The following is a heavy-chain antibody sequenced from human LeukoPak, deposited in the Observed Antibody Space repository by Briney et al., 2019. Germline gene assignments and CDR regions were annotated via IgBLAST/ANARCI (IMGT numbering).Heavy chain of an antibody. V-gene: IGHV3-23*01. CDR1: GFAFSTYE. CDR3: AKGVNYFVLEY. CDR2: LSPSGGIT. J-gene: IGHJ4*02. Sequence: PGGSLRLSCAASGFAFSTYEMNWVRQAPGKGLEWVSALSPSGGITYYEDSVKGRFTISRDNSKNTLYLQMNSLRAEDTAVYYCAKGVNYFVLEYWGQGTLVTISS. D-gene: IGHD3-10*02.